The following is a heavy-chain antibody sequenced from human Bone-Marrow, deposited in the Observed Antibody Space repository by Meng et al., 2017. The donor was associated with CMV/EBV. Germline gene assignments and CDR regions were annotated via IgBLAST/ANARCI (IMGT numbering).Heavy chain of an antibody. CDR1: GGTFSSSV. CDR2: IIPILGTA. Sequence: SVKVSCKASGGTFSSSVTSWVRQAPGQGLEWMGGIIPILGTAIYAQKFQGRVTITRNTSTNTVYMDLSSLRFEDTAVYYCARGPPYCTSTRCFPYYYNGLDVWGQGTTVTVSS. J-gene: IGHJ6*02. D-gene: IGHD2-2*01. V-gene: IGHV1-69*10. CDR3: ARGPPYCTSTRCFPYYYNGLDV.